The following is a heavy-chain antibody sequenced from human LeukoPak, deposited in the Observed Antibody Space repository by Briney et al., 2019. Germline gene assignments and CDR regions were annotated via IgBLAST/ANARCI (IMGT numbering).Heavy chain of an antibody. CDR2: IRSKANSYAT. CDR1: GFTFSGSA. V-gene: IGHV3-73*01. Sequence: PGGSLKLSCAASGFTFSGSAMHWVRQAYGKGLEWVGRIRSKANSYATAYAASVKGRFTISRDDSKNTAYLQMNSLKTEDTAVYYCTRPCGYSSGWYWFDPWGQGTLVTVSS. J-gene: IGHJ5*02. CDR3: TRPCGYSSGWYWFDP. D-gene: IGHD6-19*01.